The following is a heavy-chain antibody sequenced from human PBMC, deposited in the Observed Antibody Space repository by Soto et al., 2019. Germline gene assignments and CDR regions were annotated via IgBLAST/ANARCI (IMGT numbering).Heavy chain of an antibody. D-gene: IGHD5-12*01. CDR1: GFSFSSSE. CDR2: ISGSGFI. V-gene: IGHV3-48*03. Sequence: GGSLRLSCVASGFSFSSSEMNWVRQSPGKGLEWVSYISGSGFIYYADAVKGRFTISRDNAKNSLYLQMNSLRVEDTAVYYCAKERGPDIKATIVGDMWGQGTMVTVSS. J-gene: IGHJ3*02. CDR3: AKERGPDIKATIVGDM.